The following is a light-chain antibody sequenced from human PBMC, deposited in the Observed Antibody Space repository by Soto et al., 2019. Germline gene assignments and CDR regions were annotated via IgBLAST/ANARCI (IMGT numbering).Light chain of an antibody. CDR2: DAS. J-gene: IGKJ2*01. CDR3: QQYNCYSYT. Sequence: DIQMTQSPSTLSASVGDRVIITCRASQSISSWWAWYQQKPGKAPKLLIYDASCLESGVPTRFSGSGSGTEFPLTIRSLQPDDFATYYCQQYNCYSYTFGQGTKLEIK. V-gene: IGKV1-5*01. CDR1: QSISSW.